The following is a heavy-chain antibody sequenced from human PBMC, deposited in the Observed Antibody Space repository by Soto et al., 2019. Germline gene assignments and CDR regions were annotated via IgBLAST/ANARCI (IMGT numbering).Heavy chain of an antibody. CDR1: RGSTNGYY. CDR3: ARRQYHHLDY. Sequence: QVQLQESGPGLVKPSETLSLTCTVSRGSTNGYYWSWIRQPPGKGLEWIGYIYYSGSTNYNPSLKSRVTIPLDTSKNQFSLKLSSVTAADTAVYYCARRQYHHLDYWGRGTLVTVSS. CDR2: IYYSGST. J-gene: IGHJ4*02. V-gene: IGHV4-59*01. D-gene: IGHD4-4*01.